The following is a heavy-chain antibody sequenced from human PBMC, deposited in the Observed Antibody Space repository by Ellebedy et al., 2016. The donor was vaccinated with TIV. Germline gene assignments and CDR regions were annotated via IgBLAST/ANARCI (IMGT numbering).Heavy chain of an antibody. CDR2: IYSGGST. Sequence: GESLKISXAASGFTVSSNYMSWVRQAPGKGLEWVSVIYSGGSTYYADSVKGRFTISRDNSKNTLYLQMNSLRAEDTAVYYCARDRQHCGQRYCSGGSSDYWGQGTLVTVSS. J-gene: IGHJ4*02. CDR3: ARDRQHCGQRYCSGGSSDY. D-gene: IGHD2-15*01. V-gene: IGHV3-66*01. CDR1: GFTVSSNY.